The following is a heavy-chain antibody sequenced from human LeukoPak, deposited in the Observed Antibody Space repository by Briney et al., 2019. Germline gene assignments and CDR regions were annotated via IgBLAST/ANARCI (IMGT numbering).Heavy chain of an antibody. J-gene: IGHJ4*02. CDR3: ARRGEQWPDLDY. D-gene: IGHD6-19*01. Sequence: ASVKVSCKASGYTFTGYYMHWVRQAPGQGLEWMGWINPNSGGTNYAQEFQGRVTMTRDTSISTAYMELSRLRSDDTAVYYCARRGEQWPDLDYWGQGTLVTVS. CDR2: INPNSGGT. V-gene: IGHV1-2*02. CDR1: GYTFTGYY.